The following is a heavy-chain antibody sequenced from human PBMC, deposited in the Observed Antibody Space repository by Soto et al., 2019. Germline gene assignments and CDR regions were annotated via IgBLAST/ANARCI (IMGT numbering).Heavy chain of an antibody. V-gene: IGHV1-69*13. J-gene: IGHJ6*02. D-gene: IGHD6-13*01. CDR1: GGTFSSYA. CDR3: ARWNYSSSWDPPPGMDV. CDR2: IIPIFGTA. Sequence: SVKVSCKASGGTFSSYAISWVRQAPGQGLEWMGGIIPIFGTANYAQKFQGRVTITADESTSTAYMELSSLRSEDTAVYYCARWNYSSSWDPPPGMDVWGQGTTVTVS.